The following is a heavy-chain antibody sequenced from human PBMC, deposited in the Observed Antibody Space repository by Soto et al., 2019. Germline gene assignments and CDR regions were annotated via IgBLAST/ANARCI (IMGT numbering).Heavy chain of an antibody. Sequence: LGESLKISCKGSGYSFTSYWIGWVRQMPGKGLEWMGIIYPGDSDTRYSPSFQGQVTISADKSISTAYLQWSSLKASDTAMYYCARTEVVPAATLPYNWFDPWGQGTLVTVSS. D-gene: IGHD2-2*01. CDR1: GYSFTSYW. J-gene: IGHJ5*02. CDR3: ARTEVVPAATLPYNWFDP. V-gene: IGHV5-51*01. CDR2: IYPGDSDT.